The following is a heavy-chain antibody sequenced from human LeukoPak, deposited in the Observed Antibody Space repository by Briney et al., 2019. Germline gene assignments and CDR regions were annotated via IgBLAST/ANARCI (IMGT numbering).Heavy chain of an antibody. CDR2: ISYDGRNK. CDR3: AKDGNYDSSGYSFYFDY. Sequence: GRPLRLSCEASGFTFSGYGMHWVRQAPGKGLEWVAGISYDGRNKYYADSVKGRFTISRDNSKNTLYLQMSSLRAEDTAVYYCAKDGNYDSSGYSFYFDYWGQGTPVTVSS. CDR1: GFTFSGYG. D-gene: IGHD3-22*01. J-gene: IGHJ4*02. V-gene: IGHV3-30*18.